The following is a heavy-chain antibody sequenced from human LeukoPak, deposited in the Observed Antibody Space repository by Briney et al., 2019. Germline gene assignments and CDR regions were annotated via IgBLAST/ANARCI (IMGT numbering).Heavy chain of an antibody. V-gene: IGHV1-8*01. CDR2: MNPNTGNT. CDR3: ARVANSGYGRNDLSFDY. CDR1: GYTFTSHD. D-gene: IGHD5-12*01. Sequence: ASVKVSCKASGYTFTSHDIHWVRQATGQGLEWMGWMNPNTGNTGYAQKFQGRVTLTRNTAISAAYMELGSLTSADTAVYYCARVANSGYGRNDLSFDYWGQGTLVTVSS. J-gene: IGHJ4*02.